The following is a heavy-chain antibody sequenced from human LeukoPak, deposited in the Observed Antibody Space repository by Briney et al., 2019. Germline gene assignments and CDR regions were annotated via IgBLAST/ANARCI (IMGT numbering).Heavy chain of an antibody. J-gene: IGHJ6*03. Sequence: GGSLRLSCAASGFTFSSYSMNWVRQAPGKGLEWVSFISSSSTYIYYADSVEGRFTISRDNAKNSLYLQMNSLRAEDTAVYYCARHRYSIVGATLGMDVWGKGTTVTVSS. CDR1: GFTFSSYS. CDR3: ARHRYSIVGATLGMDV. D-gene: IGHD1-26*01. V-gene: IGHV3-21*01. CDR2: ISSSSTYI.